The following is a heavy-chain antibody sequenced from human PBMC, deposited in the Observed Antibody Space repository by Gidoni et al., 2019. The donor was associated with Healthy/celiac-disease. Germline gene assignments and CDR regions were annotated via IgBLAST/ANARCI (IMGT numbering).Heavy chain of an antibody. D-gene: IGHD3-22*01. Sequence: EVQLLESGGGLVQPGGSLRLSCAASGFTFSSYAMSWVRQAPGKGLEWVSAISGSGGSTYSADSVKGRFTISRDNSKNTLYLQMNSLRAEDTAVYYCAKDVHTHYYDSSGYRNWGQGTLVTVSS. J-gene: IGHJ4*02. V-gene: IGHV3-23*01. CDR3: AKDVHTHYYDSSGYRN. CDR1: GFTFSSYA. CDR2: ISGSGGST.